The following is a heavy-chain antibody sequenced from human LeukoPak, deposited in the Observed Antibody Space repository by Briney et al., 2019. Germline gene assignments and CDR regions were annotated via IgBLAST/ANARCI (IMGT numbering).Heavy chain of an antibody. V-gene: IGHV3-9*01. J-gene: IGHJ6*02. D-gene: IGHD2-2*02. CDR1: GFTLVDYP. CDR2: IVWISGSI. CDR3: AKDTLPYCSSTSCYNGMDV. Sequence: GGPLGPSCPASGFTLVDYPINWFRQAPGKGREGFPGIVWISGSIGYADSVKGRFTISRDNAKNSLYLQMNSLRAEDTALYYCAKDTLPYCSSTSCYNGMDVWGQGTTVTVSS.